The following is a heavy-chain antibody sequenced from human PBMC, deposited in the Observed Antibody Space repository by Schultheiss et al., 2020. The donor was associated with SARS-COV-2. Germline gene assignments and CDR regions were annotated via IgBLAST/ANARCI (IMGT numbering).Heavy chain of an antibody. CDR1: GGSISSYY. Sequence: SETLSLTCTVSGGSISSYYWSWIRQPAGKGLEWIGRIYTSGSTYYNPSLKSRVTISVDTSKNQFSLKLSSVTAADTAVYYCARGTHYYDSSGYYSRVYYYGMDVWGQGTKVTVSS. V-gene: IGHV4-4*07. CDR3: ARGTHYYDSSGYYSRVYYYGMDV. D-gene: IGHD3-22*01. J-gene: IGHJ6*02. CDR2: IYTSGST.